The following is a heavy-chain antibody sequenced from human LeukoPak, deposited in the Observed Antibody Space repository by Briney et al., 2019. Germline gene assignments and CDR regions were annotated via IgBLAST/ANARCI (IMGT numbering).Heavy chain of an antibody. CDR1: GGSFSGYY. CDR3: ARHRKADTATDY. J-gene: IGHJ4*02. Sequence: PSETLSLTCAVYGGSFSGYYWSWIRQPPGKGLEWIGEINHSGSTNYNPSLKSRVTISVDTSKNQFSLKLSSVTAADTAVYYGARHRKADTATDYWGQGTLVAVSS. D-gene: IGHD5-18*01. CDR2: INHSGST. V-gene: IGHV4-34*01.